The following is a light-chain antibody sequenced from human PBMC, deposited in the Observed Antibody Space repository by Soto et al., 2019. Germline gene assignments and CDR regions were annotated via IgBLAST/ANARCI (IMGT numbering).Light chain of an antibody. CDR2: LNSDGSH. V-gene: IGLV4-69*01. Sequence: QLVLTQSPSASASLGASVKLTCTLSSGHSNYAIAWHQQRPEKGPRYLMKLNSDGSHSKGDGIPDRFSGSISGAERYLTISSLQSEDEADYSCQTWGTGIQVFGGGTQLTVL. J-gene: IGLJ2*01. CDR3: QTWGTGIQV. CDR1: SGHSNYA.